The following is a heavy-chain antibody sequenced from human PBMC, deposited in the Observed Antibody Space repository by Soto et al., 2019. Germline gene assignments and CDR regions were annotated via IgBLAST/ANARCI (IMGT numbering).Heavy chain of an antibody. Sequence: PGGSLRLSCAASGFTFSSYAMSWVRQAPGKGLEWVSGISGSGGSTYYADSVKGRFTISRDNSKNTLYLQMNTLRAEDTDVYYCANGYVNWFDPWGQGTLVTVSS. V-gene: IGHV3-23*01. CDR3: ANGYVNWFDP. CDR2: ISGSGGST. D-gene: IGHD3-22*01. CDR1: GFTFSSYA. J-gene: IGHJ5*02.